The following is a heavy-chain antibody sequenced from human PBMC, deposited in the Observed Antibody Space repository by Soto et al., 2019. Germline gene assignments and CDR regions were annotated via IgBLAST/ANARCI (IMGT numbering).Heavy chain of an antibody. J-gene: IGHJ4*02. CDR3: ARDGGGDCFDY. Sequence: XXSLRLSFAASGFTFSSYAMHWVPQAPGKGLEWVAVISYDGSNKYYADSVKGRFTISRDNSKNTLYLQMNSLRAVDTAVYYCARDGGGDCFDYWGQGTLVTVSS. CDR1: GFTFSSYA. D-gene: IGHD2-21*01. CDR2: ISYDGSNK. V-gene: IGHV3-30-3*01.